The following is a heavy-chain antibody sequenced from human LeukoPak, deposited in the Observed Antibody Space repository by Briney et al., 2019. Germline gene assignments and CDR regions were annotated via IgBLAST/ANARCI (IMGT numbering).Heavy chain of an antibody. J-gene: IGHJ6*03. CDR1: GYTLTELS. D-gene: IGHD1-14*01. V-gene: IGHV1-24*01. CDR2: FDPEDGET. Sequence: GASVKVSCKVSGYTLTELSMHWVRQAPGKGLEWMGGFDPEDGETIYAQKFQGRVTMTEDTSTDTAYMELSSLRSEDTAVYYCASGSRTANYYYYYYMDVWGKGTTVTVSS. CDR3: ASGSRTANYYYYYYMDV.